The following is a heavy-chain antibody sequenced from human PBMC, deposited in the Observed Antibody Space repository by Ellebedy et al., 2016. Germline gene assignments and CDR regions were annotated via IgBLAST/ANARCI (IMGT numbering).Heavy chain of an antibody. D-gene: IGHD1-14*01. V-gene: IGHV3-66*01. Sequence: GGSLRLSCVVSGLSVSSNYLSWVRQAPGKGLEWVSVIYAGGTTFYADSVKGRFTISRDNSKNTLYLQMNRLRAEDTAIYFCGRGNGIFGPEPLDYWGQGTLVTVSS. J-gene: IGHJ4*02. CDR2: IYAGGTT. CDR1: GLSVSSNY. CDR3: GRGNGIFGPEPLDY.